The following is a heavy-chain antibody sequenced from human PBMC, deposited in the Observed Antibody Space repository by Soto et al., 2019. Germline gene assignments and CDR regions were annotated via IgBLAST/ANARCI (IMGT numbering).Heavy chain of an antibody. V-gene: IGHV4-31*03. Sequence: SETLSLTCTVSGGFISSGNYYWSWIRQHPGKGLEWLGFMYHSGSMFYNPALQTRITMSVDTSKNQFSLKLTSVTVADTAVYYCARDFRVAAAGSGFGPWGQGTLVTVSS. CDR2: MYHSGSM. CDR3: ARDFRVAAAGSGFGP. D-gene: IGHD6-13*01. J-gene: IGHJ5*02. CDR1: GGFISSGNYY.